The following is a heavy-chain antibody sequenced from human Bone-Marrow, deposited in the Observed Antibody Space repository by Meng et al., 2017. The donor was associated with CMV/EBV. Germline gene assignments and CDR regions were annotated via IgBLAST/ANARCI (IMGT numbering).Heavy chain of an antibody. Sequence: GESLKISCAASGFTVSSNYMSWVRQAPGKGLEWVSVIYSGGSTYYADSVKGRFTISRDNAKNSLYLQMNSLRAEDTAVYYCARDVILWFGGMADYYGMDVWGQGTTVTVSS. CDR1: GFTVSSNY. J-gene: IGHJ6*02. CDR2: IYSGGST. D-gene: IGHD3-10*01. V-gene: IGHV3-53*01. CDR3: ARDVILWFGGMADYYGMDV.